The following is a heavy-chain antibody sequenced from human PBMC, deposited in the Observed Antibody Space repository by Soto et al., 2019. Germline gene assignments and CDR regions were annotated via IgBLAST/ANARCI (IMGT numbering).Heavy chain of an antibody. V-gene: IGHV4-31*11. CDR1: GGSISSGGYS. CDR2: IYYSGST. D-gene: IGHD5-18*01. Sequence: SETLSLTCAVSGGSISSGGYSLSWIRQHPGKGLEWIGYIYYSGSTYYNPSLKSRVTISVDTSKNQFSLKLSSVTAADTAVYYCARDRRGYSYGYRSDWGQGTLVTVSS. J-gene: IGHJ4*02. CDR3: ARDRRGYSYGYRSD.